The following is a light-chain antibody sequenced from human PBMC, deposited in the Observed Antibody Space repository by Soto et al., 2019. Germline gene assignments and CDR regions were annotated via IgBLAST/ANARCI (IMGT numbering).Light chain of an antibody. V-gene: IGLV2-14*01. CDR1: SSDVGGYNY. Sequence: QSALTQPDSVSGSPGQSITISFTGTSSDVGGYNYVSWYKQHPGKAPKLMIYDVSNRPSGVSNRFSGSKSGNTASLTISGLQAEDEADYYCSSYTSSSTLVFGGGTKLTVL. CDR3: SSYTSSSTLV. CDR2: DVS. J-gene: IGLJ2*01.